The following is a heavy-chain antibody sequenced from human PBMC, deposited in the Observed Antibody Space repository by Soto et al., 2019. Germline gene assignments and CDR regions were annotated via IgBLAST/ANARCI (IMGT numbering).Heavy chain of an antibody. J-gene: IGHJ3*02. D-gene: IGHD3-10*01. CDR1: GGSISSYY. CDR3: ESDRGGRAFDI. CDR2: IYTSGST. Sequence: QVQLQESGPGLVKPSETLSLTCTVSGGSISSYYWSWIRQPAGKGLERIVRIYTSGSTNYNPSLKSRVAMSVYTSKDHFSLKLRSVTAADTAVYYCESDRGGRAFDIWGHGTMVTVSS. V-gene: IGHV4-4*07.